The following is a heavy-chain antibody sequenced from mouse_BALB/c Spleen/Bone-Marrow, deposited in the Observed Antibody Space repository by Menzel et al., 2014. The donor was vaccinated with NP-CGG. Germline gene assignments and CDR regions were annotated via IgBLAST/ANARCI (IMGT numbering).Heavy chain of an antibody. CDR3: ASYCSGSSRFAY. Sequence: DVQLQESGAELVKPGASVKLSCTASGFNIKDTYMHWVKQRPEQGLEWIGRIDPANGNTKYDPKFQGKATITSDTSSNTPYLQLSRLTAEDTAVCFCASYCSGSSRFAYWGQGTLVTVSA. J-gene: IGHJ3*01. D-gene: IGHD1-1*01. CDR2: IDPANGNT. V-gene: IGHV14-3*02. CDR1: GFNIKDTY.